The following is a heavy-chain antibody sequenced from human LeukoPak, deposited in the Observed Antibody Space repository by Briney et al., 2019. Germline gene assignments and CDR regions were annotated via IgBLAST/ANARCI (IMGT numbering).Heavy chain of an antibody. Sequence: GGSLRLSCAASGFTFSSYSMTWVRQAPGKGLEWLSYISSSSSTIHYADSVKGRFTISRDNARNSLYLQMNSLRAEDTAVYYCARDEYYDNSGYTSWGQGTLVTVSS. CDR2: ISSSSSTI. D-gene: IGHD3-22*01. V-gene: IGHV3-48*01. CDR1: GFTFSSYS. J-gene: IGHJ4*02. CDR3: ARDEYYDNSGYTS.